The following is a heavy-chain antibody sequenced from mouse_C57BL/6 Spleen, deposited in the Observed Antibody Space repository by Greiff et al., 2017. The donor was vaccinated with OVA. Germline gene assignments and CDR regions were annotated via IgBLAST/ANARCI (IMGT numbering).Heavy chain of an antibody. D-gene: IGHD3-3*01. CDR2: INPSSGYT. CDR1: GYTFTSYT. Sequence: VQLQESGAELARPGASVKMSCKASGYTFTSYTMHWVKQRPGQGLEWIGYINPSSGYTKYNQKFKDKATLTADKSSSTAYMQLSSLTSEDSAVYYCARGGPLGFGVWGTGTTVTVSS. CDR3: ARGGPLGFGV. V-gene: IGHV1-4*01. J-gene: IGHJ1*03.